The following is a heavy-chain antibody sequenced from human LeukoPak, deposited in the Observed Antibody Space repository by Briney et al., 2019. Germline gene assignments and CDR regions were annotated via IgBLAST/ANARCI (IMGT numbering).Heavy chain of an antibody. CDR1: AFTFSRYG. CDR3: ARDLDWGAFDA. D-gene: IGHD3-9*01. Sequence: GGSLRLSCAASAFTFSRYGMHWVRQAPGKGLEWVAFIRYDGSKKYYADSVKGRFTISRDNSKNTLYLQMNSLRAEDTAVYYCARDLDWGAFDAWGQGTLVTVSS. V-gene: IGHV3-30*02. J-gene: IGHJ5*02. CDR2: IRYDGSKK.